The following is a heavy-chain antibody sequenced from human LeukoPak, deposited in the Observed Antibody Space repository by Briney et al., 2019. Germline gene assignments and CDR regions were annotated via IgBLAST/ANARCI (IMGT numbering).Heavy chain of an antibody. V-gene: IGHV3-7*01. J-gene: IGHJ4*02. D-gene: IGHD3-22*01. CDR1: GFTFDDYG. CDR2: IKEDGSEK. Sequence: PGGSLRLSCAASGFTFDDYGMSWVRQAPGQGLEWVANIKEDGSEKYYVDSVKGRFTISRDNAKNSLYLQMNSLRVEDTAVYYCARGVLVVYYDSNNFYYDDYWGQGTLVTVSS. CDR3: ARGVLVVYYDSNNFYYDDY.